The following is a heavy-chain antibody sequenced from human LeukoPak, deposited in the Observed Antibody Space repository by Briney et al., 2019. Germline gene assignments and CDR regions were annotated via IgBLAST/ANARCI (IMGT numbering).Heavy chain of an antibody. V-gene: IGHV4-34*01. CDR2: INHSGST. CDR3: ARVAPPNPY. J-gene: IGHJ4*02. CDR1: GGSFSSYY. Sequence: SETLSLTCAVYGGSFSSYYWSWIRQPPGKGLEWIGEINHSGSTNYNPSLKSRVIISVDTSKKQFSLKMSSVTAADTAVYYCARVAPPNPYWGQGTLVTVSS.